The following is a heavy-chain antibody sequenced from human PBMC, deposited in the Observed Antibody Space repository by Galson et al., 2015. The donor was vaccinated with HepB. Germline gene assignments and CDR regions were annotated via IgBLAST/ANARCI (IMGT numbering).Heavy chain of an antibody. D-gene: IGHD3-22*01. CDR3: ARLYDSSGYYYVGWFDP. V-gene: IGHV1-18*01. Sequence: SVKASCKASGYTFTSYGISWVRQAPGQGLEWMGWISAYNGNTNYAQKLQGRVTMTTDTSTSTAYMELRSLRSDDTAVYYCARLYDSSGYYYVGWFDPWGQGTLVTVSS. J-gene: IGHJ5*02. CDR2: ISAYNGNT. CDR1: GYTFTSYG.